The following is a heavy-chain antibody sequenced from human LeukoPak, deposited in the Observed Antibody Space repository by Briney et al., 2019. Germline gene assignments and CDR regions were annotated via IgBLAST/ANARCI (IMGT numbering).Heavy chain of an antibody. Sequence: SETLSLTCAVYGGSFSGYYWSWIRQPPGKGLEWIGEIYHSGSTNYNPSLKSRVTISVDTSKNQFSLKLSSVTAADTAVYYCARKGHCSSTSCYRWFYWFDPWGQGTLVTVSS. CDR3: ARKGHCSSTSCYRWFYWFDP. J-gene: IGHJ5*02. CDR1: GGSFSGYY. V-gene: IGHV4-34*01. CDR2: IYHSGST. D-gene: IGHD2-2*01.